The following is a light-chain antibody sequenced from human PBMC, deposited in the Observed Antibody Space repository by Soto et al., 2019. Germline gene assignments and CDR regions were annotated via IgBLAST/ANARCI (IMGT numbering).Light chain of an antibody. V-gene: IGKV3-20*01. CDR1: QSVSY. CDR2: GAS. Sequence: EIVLTQSPGTLSLSPGERATLSCTASQSVSYVAWYQQKAGQGPRLLIYGASNRATGIPDRFSASGSGTDFTLTISRLEPEDSEVYYCQQYGRSPPRTFGQGTKLEIK. J-gene: IGKJ2*01. CDR3: QQYGRSPPRT.